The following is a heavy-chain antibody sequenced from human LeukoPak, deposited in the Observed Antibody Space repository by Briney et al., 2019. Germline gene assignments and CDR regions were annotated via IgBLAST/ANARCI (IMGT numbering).Heavy chain of an antibody. CDR1: GFSLSTSGVG. CDR2: TYWDDDK. Sequence: SGPTLVKPTQTLTLTCTFSGFSLSTSGVGVGWIRQPPGKALEWLALTYWDDDKRYSPSLKSRLTITKDTSKNQVVLTMTNMDPVDTATYYCAHSSYYYDSSGYFYWGQGTLVTVSS. CDR3: AHSSYYYDSSGYFY. V-gene: IGHV2-5*02. J-gene: IGHJ4*02. D-gene: IGHD3-22*01.